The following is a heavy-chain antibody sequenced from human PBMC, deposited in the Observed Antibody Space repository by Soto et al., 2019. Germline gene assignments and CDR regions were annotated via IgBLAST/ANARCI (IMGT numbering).Heavy chain of an antibody. Sequence: SETLSLTCTVFGASISGFYWSWIRKSAGKGLEWIGRIYATGTTDYNPSLKSRVMMTVDTSKKQFSLKLRSVTAADTAVYYCVRDGTKTLRDWFDPWGQGISVTVSS. J-gene: IGHJ5*02. CDR1: GASISGFY. CDR3: VRDGTKTLRDWFDP. V-gene: IGHV4-4*07. D-gene: IGHD1-1*01. CDR2: IYATGTT.